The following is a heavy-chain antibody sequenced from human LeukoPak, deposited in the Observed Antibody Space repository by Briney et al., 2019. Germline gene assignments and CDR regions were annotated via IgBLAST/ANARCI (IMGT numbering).Heavy chain of an antibody. CDR3: ARQGSSSADYYYYYGMDV. V-gene: IGHV5-51*01. J-gene: IGHJ6*02. CDR1: GYRFTTSW. CDR2: IYPSDSDT. Sequence: GESLKISCKGSGYRFTTSWIAWVRQLPGKGLEWMGMIYPSDSDTKYSRAFQGQVTISADKSISTAYLQWSSLKASDTAMYYCARQGSSSADYYYYYGMDVWGQGTTVTVSS. D-gene: IGHD6-6*01.